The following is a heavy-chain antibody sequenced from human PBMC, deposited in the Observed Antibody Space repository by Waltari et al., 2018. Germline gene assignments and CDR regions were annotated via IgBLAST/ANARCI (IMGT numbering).Heavy chain of an antibody. CDR1: GYTLTGYF. CDR3: ARDLSTVTTYAFDI. Sequence: QVQLVQSGAEVKKPGASVKVSCKASGYTLTGYFMHWVRQAPGQGLEWMGWINPKSGGTNYAQKFQGWVTMTRDTSISTAYMEMRRLRSDATAVYYCARDLSTVTTYAFDIWGQGTMVTVSS. D-gene: IGHD4-17*01. V-gene: IGHV1-2*04. J-gene: IGHJ3*02. CDR2: INPKSGGT.